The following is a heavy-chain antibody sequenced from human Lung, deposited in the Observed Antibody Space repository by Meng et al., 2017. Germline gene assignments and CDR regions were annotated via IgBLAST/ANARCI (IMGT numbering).Heavy chain of an antibody. D-gene: IGHD2/OR15-2a*01. V-gene: IGHV3-30*01. CDR2: ISYDGSYK. J-gene: IGHJ4*02. Sequence: VQLVESGGGVVQPGRSLRLSCPTSGFTFSTHAMHWVRQAPGKGLEWVAIISYDGSYKYYADSVQGRFTTSRDNSKNTLYLQMNSLTTEDTAVYYCARDLGRETYFFDYWGQGTLVTVSS. CDR3: ARDLGRETYFFDY. CDR1: GFTFSTHA.